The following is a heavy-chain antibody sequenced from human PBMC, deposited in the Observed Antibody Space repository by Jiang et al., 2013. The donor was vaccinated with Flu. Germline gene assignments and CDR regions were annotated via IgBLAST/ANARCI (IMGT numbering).Heavy chain of an antibody. D-gene: IGHD3-22*01. Sequence: KFQGRVTITADKSTSTAYMELSSLRSEDTAVYYCARDSVRSGYSQGPYWGQGTLVTVSS. V-gene: IGHV1-69*04. J-gene: IGHJ4*02. CDR3: ARDSVRSGYSQGPY.